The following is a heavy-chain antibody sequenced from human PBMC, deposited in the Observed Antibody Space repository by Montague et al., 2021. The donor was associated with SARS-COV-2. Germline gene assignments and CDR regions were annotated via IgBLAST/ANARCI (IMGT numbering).Heavy chain of an antibody. D-gene: IGHD3-16*02. CDR1: GESFSGYY. J-gene: IGHJ5*02. V-gene: IGHV4-34*01. CDR3: ARGYDYVCGSYRYLHWFDP. CDR2: SKHSGST. Sequence: SETLSLTCAVYGESFSGYYWSWIRQPQGKGPDSIGESKHSGSTNYNPSLKSRVTISVDTSKNQFSLKLSSVTAAGTAVYYCARGYDYVCGSYRYLHWFDPWGQGTLVTVSS.